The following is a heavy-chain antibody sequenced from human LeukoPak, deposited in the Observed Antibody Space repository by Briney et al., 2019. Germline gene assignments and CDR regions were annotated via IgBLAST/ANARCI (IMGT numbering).Heavy chain of an antibody. V-gene: IGHV4-39*01. J-gene: IGHJ4*02. D-gene: IGHD6-19*01. CDR2: IYYSGST. CDR1: GGSISSSSYY. CDR3: ARWYSSGWAFDY. Sequence: KASETLSLTCTVSGGSISSSSYYWGWIRQPPGKGLEWIGNIYYSGSTYYNPSLMSRVTISVDTSKNQFSLKLSSVTAADTAVYYCARWYSSGWAFDYWGQGTLVTVSS.